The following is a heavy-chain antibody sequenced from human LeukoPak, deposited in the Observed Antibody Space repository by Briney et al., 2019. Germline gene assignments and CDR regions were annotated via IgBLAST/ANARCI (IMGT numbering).Heavy chain of an antibody. CDR3: ATLRKGLWIPEFDF. V-gene: IGHV3-23*01. Sequence: QTGGSLRLSCAASGFTFSSYGMSWVRQAPGKGLEWVSTISGSGDSTYYADSVKGRFTISRDNSKNTLYLQMSSLRAEDTAVYYCATLRKGLWIPEFDFWGQGTLVTVSS. CDR1: GFTFSSYG. CDR2: ISGSGDST. J-gene: IGHJ4*02. D-gene: IGHD1-1*01.